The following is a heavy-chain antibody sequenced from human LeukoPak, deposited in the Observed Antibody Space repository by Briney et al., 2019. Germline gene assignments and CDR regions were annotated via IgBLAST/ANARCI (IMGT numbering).Heavy chain of an antibody. J-gene: IGHJ3*02. CDR2: ISGGGGST. CDR3: AKDVVTMIVGSNAFDI. CDR1: GFTFSSYG. V-gene: IGHV3-23*01. D-gene: IGHD3-22*01. Sequence: GGSLRLSCAASGFTFSSYGISWVRQAPGKGLEWVSAISGGGGSTYYADSVKGRFTISRDNSKNTLYLQMNSLRAEDTAVYYCAKDVVTMIVGSNAFDIWGQGTMVTVSS.